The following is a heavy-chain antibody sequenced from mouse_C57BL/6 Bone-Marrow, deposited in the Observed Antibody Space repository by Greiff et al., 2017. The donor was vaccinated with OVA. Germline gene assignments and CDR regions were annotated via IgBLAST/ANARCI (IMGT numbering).Heavy chain of an antibody. CDR3: TTPSYYSNYVDWYFDV. V-gene: IGHV14-4*01. Sequence: EVQLQQSGAELVRPGASVKLSCTASGFNIKDDYMHWVKQRPEQGLEWIGWIDPENGDTEYASKFQGKATITADTSSNTAYLQLSSLTSEGTAVYYCTTPSYYSNYVDWYFDVWGTGTTVTVSS. CDR1: GFNIKDDY. CDR2: IDPENGDT. D-gene: IGHD2-5*01. J-gene: IGHJ1*03.